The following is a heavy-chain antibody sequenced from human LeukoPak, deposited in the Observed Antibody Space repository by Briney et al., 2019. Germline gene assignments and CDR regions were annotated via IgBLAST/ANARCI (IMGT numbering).Heavy chain of an antibody. Sequence: PSETLSLTCAVYGGSLSGYYWSWIRQPPGKGLEWIGEINHSGSTNYNPSLKSRVTTSVDTSKNQFSLKLSSVTAADTAVYYCARRSSWTNYEYFQHWGQGTLVTVSS. CDR1: GGSLSGYY. D-gene: IGHD6-13*01. V-gene: IGHV4-34*01. CDR2: INHSGST. J-gene: IGHJ1*01. CDR3: ARRSSWTNYEYFQH.